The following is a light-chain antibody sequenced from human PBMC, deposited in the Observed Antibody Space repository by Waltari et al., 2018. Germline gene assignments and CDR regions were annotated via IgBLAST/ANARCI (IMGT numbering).Light chain of an antibody. J-gene: IGLJ3*02. CDR1: SGHSNYA. CDR2: LNNDGSH. Sequence: QLVLTQSPSASASLGASVKLPCSLSSGHSNYAIAWPQQQPEKGPRFLMTLNNDGSHIRGDGVPDRFSGSSSGAERYLTISTLQSEDEADYYCQTWGTGIRVFGGGTKLTVL. CDR3: QTWGTGIRV. V-gene: IGLV4-69*01.